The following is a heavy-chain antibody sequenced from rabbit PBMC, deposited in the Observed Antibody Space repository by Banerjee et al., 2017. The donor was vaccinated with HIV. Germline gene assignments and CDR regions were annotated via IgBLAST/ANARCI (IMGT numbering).Heavy chain of an antibody. D-gene: IGHD7-1*01. CDR1: GFSFSSSDY. CDR2: IIGSSGGFT. J-gene: IGHJ6*01. CDR3: ARDTATSFSSYGMDL. V-gene: IGHV1S45*01. Sequence: QEQLVESGGGLVKPEGSLKLSCTASGFSFSSSDYMCWVRQAPGKGLEWISCIIGSSGGFTYSATWAKGRFTCSKTSSTTVTLQMTSLTVADTATYFCARDTATSFSSYGMDLWGPGTLVTVS.